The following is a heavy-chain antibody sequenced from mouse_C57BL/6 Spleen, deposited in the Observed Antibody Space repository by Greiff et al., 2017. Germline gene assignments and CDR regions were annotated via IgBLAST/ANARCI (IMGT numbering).Heavy chain of an antibody. D-gene: IGHD1-1*01. J-gene: IGHJ1*03. Sequence: LLQPGAELVKPGASVKLSCKASGYTFTSYWMHWVKQRPGQGLEWIGMIHPNSGSTNYNEKYKSKAKLNVAKSTSTAYMQLSNLTSEDSAVYYCARFHDGSSCVGYFDVWGTGTTVTVSS. V-gene: IGHV1-64*01. CDR1: GYTFTSYW. CDR3: ARFHDGSSCVGYFDV. CDR2: IHPNSGST.